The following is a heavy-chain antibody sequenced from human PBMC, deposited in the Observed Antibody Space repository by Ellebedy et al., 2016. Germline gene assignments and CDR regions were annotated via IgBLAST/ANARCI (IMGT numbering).Heavy chain of an antibody. CDR1: GFSFSSYG. CDR2: ISYDGSNK. D-gene: IGHD6-13*01. J-gene: IGHJ4*02. Sequence: GGSLRLXCATSGFSFSSYGMHWVRQAPGKGLEWVAVISYDGSNKYYADSVKGRFTISRDNSKNTLYLQMNSLRAEDTAVYYCAKEAPVAAASSFDYWGQGTLVTVSS. CDR3: AKEAPVAAASSFDY. V-gene: IGHV3-30*18.